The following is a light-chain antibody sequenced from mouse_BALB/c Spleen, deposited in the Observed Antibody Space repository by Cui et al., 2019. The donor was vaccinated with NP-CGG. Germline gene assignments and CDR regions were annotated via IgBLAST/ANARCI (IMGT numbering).Light chain of an antibody. J-gene: IGLJ1*01. CDR2: GTN. CDR3: ALWYSNHWV. V-gene: IGLV1*01. CDR1: TGAVTTSNY. Sequence: QSVLTHAHVLTTSPGETVTLTCRSSTGAVTTSNYANWVQEKPDHLFTGLIGGTNNRPPGVPARFSGSLIGDKAALTITGAQTEDEAIYFCALWYSNHWVFGGGTKLTVL.